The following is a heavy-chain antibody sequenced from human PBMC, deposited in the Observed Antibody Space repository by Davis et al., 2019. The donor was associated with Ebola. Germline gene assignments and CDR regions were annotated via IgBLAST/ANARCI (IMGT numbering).Heavy chain of an antibody. D-gene: IGHD3-3*01. CDR1: GFTFSSYS. V-gene: IGHV3-21*01. CDR2: ISSSSSYI. CDR3: ASLGIFGARRAFDY. J-gene: IGHJ4*02. Sequence: PGGSLRLSCAASGFTFSSYSMNWVRQAPGKGLEWVSSISSSSSYIYYADSVKGRFTISRDNAKNSLYLQMNSLRAEDTAVYYCASLGIFGARRAFDYWGQGTLVTVSS.